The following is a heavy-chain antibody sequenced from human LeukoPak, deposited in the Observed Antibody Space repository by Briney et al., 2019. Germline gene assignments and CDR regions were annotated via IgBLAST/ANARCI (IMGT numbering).Heavy chain of an antibody. J-gene: IGHJ4*02. CDR3: ARELDPLTGDY. D-gene: IGHD3-10*01. CDR1: GGSVSSSSYY. CDR2: IYYSGST. Sequence: PSETLSLTCTVSGGSVSSSSYYWGWIRQPPGKGLEWIGSIYYSGSTYYNPSLKSRVTISVDTSKNQFSLKLSSVTAADTAVYYCARELDPLTGDYWGQGTLVTVSS. V-gene: IGHV4-39*07.